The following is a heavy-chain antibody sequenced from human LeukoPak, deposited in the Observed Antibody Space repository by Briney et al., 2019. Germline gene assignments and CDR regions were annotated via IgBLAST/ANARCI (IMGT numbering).Heavy chain of an antibody. V-gene: IGHV1-18*01. J-gene: IGHJ6*03. CDR2: ISAYNGNT. D-gene: IGHD4-17*01. CDR3: ARARMTTVTTLFNTYYYYMDV. CDR1: GYTFTSYG. Sequence: GASVKVSCKASGYTFTSYGISWVRQAPGQGLEWMGWISAYNGNTNYAQKLQGRVTMTTDTSTSTAYMELRSLRSDDTAVYYCARARMTTVTTLFNTYYYYMDVWGKGTTVTVSS.